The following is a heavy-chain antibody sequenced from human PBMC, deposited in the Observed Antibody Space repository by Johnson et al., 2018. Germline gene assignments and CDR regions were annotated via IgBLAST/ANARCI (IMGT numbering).Heavy chain of an antibody. CDR2: THYSGST. D-gene: IGHD3-9*01. CDR3: ARGVGDYDILPGFFYYYYMDV. V-gene: IGHV4-59*01. CDR1: GGSISSYY. Sequence: QVQLQESGPGLVKXSETLSLXCTVSGGSISSYYWSWIRQPPGKGLEWLGYTHYSGSTNYNPSLKRPVTQSVDTSKNQFPLKLSSVTAADTAVYYVARGVGDYDILPGFFYYYYMDVWGKGTTVTVSS. J-gene: IGHJ6*03.